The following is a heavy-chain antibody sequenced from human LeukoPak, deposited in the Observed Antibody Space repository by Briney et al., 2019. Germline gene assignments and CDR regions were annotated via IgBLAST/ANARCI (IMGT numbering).Heavy chain of an antibody. CDR3: GRQGYTASYYFVDY. CDR1: VGSINSYY. CDR2: IYTSGTT. D-gene: IGHD3-10*01. J-gene: IGHJ4*02. Sequence: SETLSLTCSVSVGSINSYYWGGVRQPAGRGLEWIGRIYTSGTTHYSPSLKSRLTMSIDTSKNQFSLKLSSVTAADTAVYYCGRQGYTASYYFVDYWSQGTLITVSS. V-gene: IGHV4-4*07.